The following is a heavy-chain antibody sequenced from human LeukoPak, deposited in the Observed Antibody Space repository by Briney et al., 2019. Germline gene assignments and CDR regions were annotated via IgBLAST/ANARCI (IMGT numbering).Heavy chain of an antibody. CDR2: IKHSGST. CDR3: AISHKWLLLDY. D-gene: IGHD2-15*01. CDR1: GGSFSGYY. V-gene: IGHV4-34*01. J-gene: IGHJ4*02. Sequence: PSETLSLTCAVYGGSFSGYYWTWIRQPPGKGLEWIGEIKHSGSTNYNPSLKSRVTISVDTSKNQFSLKLSSVTAADTAVYYCAISHKWLLLDYWGQGTLVTVSS.